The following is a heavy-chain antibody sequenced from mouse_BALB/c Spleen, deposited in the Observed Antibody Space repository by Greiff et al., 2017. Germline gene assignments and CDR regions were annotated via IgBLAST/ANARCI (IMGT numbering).Heavy chain of an antibody. Sequence: GQLQESGPGLVAPSQSLSITCTVSGFSLTSYGVHWVRQPPGKGLEWLGVIWAGGSTNYNSALMSRLSISKDNSKSQVFLKMNSLQTDDTAMYFCARDQDRHYAMDYWGQGTSVTVSS. V-gene: IGHV2-9*02. D-gene: IGHD2-14*01. J-gene: IGHJ4*01. CDR3: ARDQDRHYAMDY. CDR1: GFSLTSYG. CDR2: IWAGGST.